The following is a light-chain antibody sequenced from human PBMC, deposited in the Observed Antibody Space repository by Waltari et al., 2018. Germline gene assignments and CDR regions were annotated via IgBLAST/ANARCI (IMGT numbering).Light chain of an antibody. V-gene: IGLV2-23*02. J-gene: IGLJ3*02. CDR1: SSDIGNYNL. Sequence: QSALTQTATVSGSPGQSITISCSGTSSDIGNYNLVSWYQQHPGKAPTLIIYDVNKRPAGVSHRFSGSKSGNTAFLTVSGLQTADEADYYCCSYAGSAVSVFGGGTKLTV. CDR2: DVN. CDR3: CSYAGSAVSV.